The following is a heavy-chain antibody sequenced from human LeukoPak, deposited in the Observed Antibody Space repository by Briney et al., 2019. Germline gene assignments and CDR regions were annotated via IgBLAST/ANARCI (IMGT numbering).Heavy chain of an antibody. CDR3: ARRRDIGFDP. CDR1: GYSFTSYW. J-gene: IGHJ5*02. D-gene: IGHD5-12*01. Sequence: GESLKISRKGCGYSFTSYWIGWVRQMPGKGLEWMGIFYPGDSDTRYSPSFQGQVTISADKSISTPYLQRSSLKASDTAMYYCARRRDIGFDPWGQGTLVTVSS. V-gene: IGHV5-51*01. CDR2: FYPGDSDT.